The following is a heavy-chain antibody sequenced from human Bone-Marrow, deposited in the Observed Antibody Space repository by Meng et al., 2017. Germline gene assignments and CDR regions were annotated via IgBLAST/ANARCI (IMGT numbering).Heavy chain of an antibody. D-gene: IGHD1-14*01. Sequence: QVRLVRSGVGVKKPGASGKVSCKASGYTFTSYYMHWVRQAPGQGLEWMGIINPSGGSTSYAQKFQGRVTMTRDTSTSTVYMELSSLRSEDTAVYYCARSGITVNILIYWGQGTLVTVSS. CDR2: INPSGGST. CDR1: GYTFTSYY. J-gene: IGHJ4*02. V-gene: IGHV1-46*01. CDR3: ARSGITVNILIY.